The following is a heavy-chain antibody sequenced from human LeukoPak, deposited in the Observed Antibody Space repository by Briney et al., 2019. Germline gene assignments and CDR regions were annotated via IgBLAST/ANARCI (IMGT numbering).Heavy chain of an antibody. CDR2: IKQDGSEK. J-gene: IGHJ5*02. V-gene: IGHV3-7*01. CDR1: GFTFSSYW. Sequence: GGSLRLSCAASGFTFSSYWMSWVRQAPGKGLEWVANIKQDGSEKYYVDSVKGRFIISRDNAKNSLYLQMNSLRAEDTAVYYCARDSYGSGSYYNNWFDPWGQGTLVTVSS. CDR3: ARDSYGSGSYYNNWFDP. D-gene: IGHD3-10*01.